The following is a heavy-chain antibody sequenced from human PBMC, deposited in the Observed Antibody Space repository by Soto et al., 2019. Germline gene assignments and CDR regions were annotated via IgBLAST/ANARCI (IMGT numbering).Heavy chain of an antibody. CDR2: INPSGGST. D-gene: IGHD3-10*01. CDR3: ARVEVADYYGSGSYQPYYFDY. CDR1: GYTFTSYY. Sequence: ASVKVSCKASGYTFTSYYMHWVRQAPGQGLEWMGIINPSGGSTSYAQKFQGRVTMTRDTSTSTVYMELSSLRSEDTAVYYCARVEVADYYGSGSYQPYYFDYWGQGTLVTVSS. J-gene: IGHJ4*02. V-gene: IGHV1-46*03.